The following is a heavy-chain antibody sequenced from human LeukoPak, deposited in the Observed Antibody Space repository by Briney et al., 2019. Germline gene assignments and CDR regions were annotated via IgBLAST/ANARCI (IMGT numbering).Heavy chain of an antibody. D-gene: IGHD4-17*01. CDR3: ARDDGDYDY. Sequence: GGSLRLSCAASGFSFRTYWMTWVRQAPAKGLEWVASIKKDGTEKYYVDSVKGRFTISRDNAKNLLYLEMNSLRAEDTAVYYCARDDGDYDYWGQGTLVAVSS. CDR1: GFSFRTYW. J-gene: IGHJ4*02. V-gene: IGHV3-7*01. CDR2: IKKDGTEK.